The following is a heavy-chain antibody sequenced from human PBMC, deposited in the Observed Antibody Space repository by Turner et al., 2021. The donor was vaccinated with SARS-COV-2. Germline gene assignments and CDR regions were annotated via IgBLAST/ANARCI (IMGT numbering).Heavy chain of an antibody. J-gene: IGHJ5*02. D-gene: IGHD3-3*01. CDR3: ARQDYDFWSGYPNWLDP. Sequence: LQLQESCRGLLKPSETLSLTCTVSGGSISGSNYYWGWSRQPPGKGLEWIGCVYYRGGTYYNPSLECRVTISADTSKNKFSRKLMSVTAADTAMYFCARQDYDFWSGYPNWLDPWGQGTLVIVS. CDR2: VYYRGGT. V-gene: IGHV4-39*01. CDR1: GGSISGSNYY.